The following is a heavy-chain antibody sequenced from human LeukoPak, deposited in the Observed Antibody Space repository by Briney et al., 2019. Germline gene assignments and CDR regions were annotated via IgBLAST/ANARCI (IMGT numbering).Heavy chain of an antibody. D-gene: IGHD6-19*01. J-gene: IGHJ4*02. CDR3: ARDVYISGCYGDY. CDR2: ISSSSSYI. Sequence: GGSLRLSCAASGFTLSSYSMNGVGQAPGKGLEWGSSISSSSSYIYYADSVKGRYTISRDNAKTSLYLQMTSLRAEATAVYYCARDVYISGCYGDYWGQGTLVTVSS. V-gene: IGHV3-21*01. CDR1: GFTLSSYS.